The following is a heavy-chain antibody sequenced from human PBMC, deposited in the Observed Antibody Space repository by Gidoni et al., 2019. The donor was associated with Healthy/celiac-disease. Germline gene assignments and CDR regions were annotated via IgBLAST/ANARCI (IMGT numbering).Heavy chain of an antibody. Sequence: QVQLQQWGAGLLKPSETLSLPCAVYGGSFSGYYWSWIRQPPGKGLEWIGEINHSGSTNYNPSLKSRVTISVDTSKNQFSLKLSSVTAADTAVYYCARGGSGTTVTRRAFDIWGQGTMVTVSS. D-gene: IGHD4-17*01. CDR1: GGSFSGYY. J-gene: IGHJ3*02. V-gene: IGHV4-34*01. CDR2: INHSGST. CDR3: ARGGSGTTVTRRAFDI.